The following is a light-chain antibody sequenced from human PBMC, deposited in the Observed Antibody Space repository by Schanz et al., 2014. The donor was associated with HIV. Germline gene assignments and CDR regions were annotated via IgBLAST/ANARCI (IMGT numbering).Light chain of an antibody. CDR2: GAS. CDR3: QQYNNWPPYT. V-gene: IGKV3-15*01. Sequence: EIVMTQSPATLSVSPGERATLSCRASQSVSSNLAWYQQKPGQAPRLLIYGASTRATGIPARFSGSGSGTEFTLTISSLQSEDFVVYYCQQYNNWPPYTLGQGTKLEIK. CDR1: QSVSSN. J-gene: IGKJ2*01.